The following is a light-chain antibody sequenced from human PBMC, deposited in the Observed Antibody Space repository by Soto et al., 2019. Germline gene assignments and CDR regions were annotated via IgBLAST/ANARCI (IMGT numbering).Light chain of an antibody. J-gene: IGLJ2*01. V-gene: IGLV3-21*04. CDR2: YDG. CDR3: QVWDRSSKQPA. CDR1: NIGSKS. Sequence: SYELTQSPSVSVAPGQTARLSCGGNNIGSKSVHWYQQRPGQAPVLVIKYDGYRPSGIPERFSGSNSGNTATLIISRVEAGDEADYYCQVWDRSSKQPAFGGGTKLTVL.